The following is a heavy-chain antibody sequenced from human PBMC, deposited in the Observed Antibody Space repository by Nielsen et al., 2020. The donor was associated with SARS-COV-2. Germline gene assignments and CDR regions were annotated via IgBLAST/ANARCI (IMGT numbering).Heavy chain of an antibody. CDR2: ILSDGSTI. V-gene: IGHV3-74*01. J-gene: IGHJ4*02. Sequence: GGSLRLSCAASGFTFSSYWMHWVRQATGKGLVWVSHILSDGSTINYADSVRGRFTISRDNAKNTLYLQMNSLRAEDAAVYYCARDFYGSGSFPDYWGQGTLVTVSS. D-gene: IGHD3-10*01. CDR1: GFTFSSYW. CDR3: ARDFYGSGSFPDY.